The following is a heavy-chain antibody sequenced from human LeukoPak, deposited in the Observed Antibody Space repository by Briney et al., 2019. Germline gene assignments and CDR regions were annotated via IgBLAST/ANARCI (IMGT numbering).Heavy chain of an antibody. J-gene: IGHJ4*02. CDR3: AIPTMVRGPRTLYFDY. D-gene: IGHD3-10*01. Sequence: GGSLRLSCAASGFTFSSYAMHWVRQAPGKGLEWVAVISYDGSNKYYADSVKGRFTISRDNSKNTLYLQMNSLRSEDTAVYYCAIPTMVRGPRTLYFDYWGQGTLVTVSS. CDR2: ISYDGSNK. V-gene: IGHV3-30-3*01. CDR1: GFTFSSYA.